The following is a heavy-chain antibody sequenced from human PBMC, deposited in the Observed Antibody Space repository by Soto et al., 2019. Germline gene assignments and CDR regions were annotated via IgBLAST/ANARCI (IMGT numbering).Heavy chain of an antibody. D-gene: IGHD5-12*01. J-gene: IGHJ5*02. V-gene: IGHV3-23*01. CDR2: ISASGGST. CDR3: AREWDGDGYNSGWFDP. Sequence: GGSLRLSCAASGFTFSTYAMTWVRQAPGKGLEWVSAISASGGSTYYADSVKGRFTISRDNAKNSLYLQMNSLRAEDTAVYYCAREWDGDGYNSGWFDPWGQGTLVTVSS. CDR1: GFTFSTYA.